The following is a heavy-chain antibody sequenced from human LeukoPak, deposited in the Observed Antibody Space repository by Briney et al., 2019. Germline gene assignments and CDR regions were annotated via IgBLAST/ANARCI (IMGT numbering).Heavy chain of an antibody. J-gene: IGHJ4*02. CDR1: GFTFDDYS. CDR3: AKDTGSGTYSYYSDY. Sequence: PGGSLRLSCAASGFTFDDYSMHWVRQAPGKGLGWVSLISWDGGSTYYADSVKGRFTISRDNSKNSLYLHMNSLRTEDTALYYCAKDTGSGTYSYYSDYWGQGTLVTVSS. D-gene: IGHD1-26*01. V-gene: IGHV3-43*01. CDR2: ISWDGGST.